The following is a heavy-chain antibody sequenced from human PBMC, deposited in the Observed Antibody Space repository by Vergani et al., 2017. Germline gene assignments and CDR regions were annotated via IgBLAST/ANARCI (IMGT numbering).Heavy chain of an antibody. CDR1: GGSFSGYY. CDR3: ARGRRHLRYPAGRLGL. J-gene: IGHJ4*02. V-gene: IGHV4-34*01. CDR2: INHSGST. Sequence: QVQLQQWGAGLLKPSETLSLTCAVYGGSFSGYYWSWIRQPPGKGLEWIGEINHSGSTNYNPSLKSRVTISVDTSKNQFSLKLSSVTAADTAVYYCARGRRHLRYPAGRLGLWGQGTLVTVSS. D-gene: IGHD3-9*01.